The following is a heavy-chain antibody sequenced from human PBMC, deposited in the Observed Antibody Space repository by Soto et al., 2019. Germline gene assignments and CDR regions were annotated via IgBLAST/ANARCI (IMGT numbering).Heavy chain of an antibody. CDR2: IKSKTDGGTT. V-gene: IGHV3-15*07. CDR3: TTLLDYGDYCSDY. D-gene: IGHD4-17*01. J-gene: IGHJ4*02. Sequence: GESLKISCAASGFTFSNAWMNWVRQAPGKGLEWVGRIKSKTDGGTTDYAAPVKGRFTISRDDSKNTLYLQMNSLKTEDTAVYYCTTLLDYGDYCSDYWGQGTLVTVSS. CDR1: GFTFSNAW.